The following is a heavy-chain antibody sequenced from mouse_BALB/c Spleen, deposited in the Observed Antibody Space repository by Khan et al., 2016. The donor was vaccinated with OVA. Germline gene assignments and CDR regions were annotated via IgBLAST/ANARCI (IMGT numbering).Heavy chain of an antibody. J-gene: IGHJ2*01. CDR1: GYSFTGYF. CDR2: INPYNGDT. V-gene: IGHV1-20*02. D-gene: IGHD2-3*01. Sequence: MQLEESGPELVKPGASVKISCKASGYSFTGYFMNWVMQSHGKSLEWIGRINPYNGDTFYNQKFKGKATLTVDKSSSTAHMELRSLASEDSAVYYCARDGYHPFDYWGQGATLTVSS. CDR3: ARDGYHPFDY.